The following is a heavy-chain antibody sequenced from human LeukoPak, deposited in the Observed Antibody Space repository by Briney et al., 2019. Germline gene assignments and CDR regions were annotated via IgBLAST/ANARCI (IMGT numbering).Heavy chain of an antibody. CDR3: ARVEDSSGYHYFDY. CDR1: GGSLWSFY. J-gene: IGHJ4*02. V-gene: IGHV4-4*07. CDR2: LYNNGST. D-gene: IGHD3-22*01. Sequence: PSETLSLTCTVSGGSLWSFYWSWVRQPAGKGLEWIGRLYNNGSTNYSPSLKSRVIMSFDPSKNQFSLKLNSVTAADTAVYYCARVEDSSGYHYFDYWGQGTLVTVSS.